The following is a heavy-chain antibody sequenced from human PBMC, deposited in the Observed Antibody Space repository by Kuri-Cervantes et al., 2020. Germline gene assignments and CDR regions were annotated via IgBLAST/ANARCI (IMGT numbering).Heavy chain of an antibody. J-gene: IGHJ4*02. Sequence: ASVKVSCKASGYTFTGYYMHWVRQAPGQGLEWMGWINPNSGGTNYAQKFQGRVTMTRDTSISTAYMELSRLRPDDTAVYYCARVKSVIMAQHFDYWGQGTLVTVSS. CDR1: GYTFTGYY. D-gene: IGHD2-8*01. CDR2: INPNSGGT. CDR3: ARVKSVIMAQHFDY. V-gene: IGHV1-2*02.